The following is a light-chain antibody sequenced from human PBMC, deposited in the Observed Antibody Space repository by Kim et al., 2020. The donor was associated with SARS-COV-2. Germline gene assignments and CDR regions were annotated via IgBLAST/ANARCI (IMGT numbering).Light chain of an antibody. CDR3: QSYDASLGGSM. V-gene: IGLV1-40*01. J-gene: IGLJ3*02. CDR1: SSNIGAGYD. CDR2: ENT. Sequence: QSVLTQPPSVSGALGQTVAISCTGSSSNIGAGYDVHWYQQLPASAPKLLIYENTNRPSGVPDRFSSSKSGSSASLAITGLQADDEAEYYCQSYDASLGGSMFGGGTKLTVL.